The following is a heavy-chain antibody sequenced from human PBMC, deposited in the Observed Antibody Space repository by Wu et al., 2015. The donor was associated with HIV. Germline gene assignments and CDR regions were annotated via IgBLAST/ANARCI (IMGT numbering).Heavy chain of an antibody. J-gene: IGHJ6*02. CDR1: GYTFTGYY. D-gene: IGHD3-22*01. V-gene: IGHV1-2*02. CDR3: ARVSSGPYYYYYGMDV. CDR2: INPNSGGT. Sequence: QVQLVQSGAEVKKPGASVKVSCKASGYTFTGYYMHWVRQAPGQGLEWMGWINPNSGGTNYAQKFQGRVTMTRDTSISTVYMELSSLRSEDTAVYYCARVSSGPYYYYYGMDVVGPRDHGPPSP.